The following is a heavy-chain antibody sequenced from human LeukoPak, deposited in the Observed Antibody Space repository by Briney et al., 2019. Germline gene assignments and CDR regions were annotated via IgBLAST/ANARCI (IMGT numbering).Heavy chain of an antibody. J-gene: IGHJ3*02. CDR2: ISVYNGNT. V-gene: IGHV1-18*01. D-gene: IGHD3-22*01. Sequence: ASVKVSCKASGYTFTTSSISWVRQDPGQGLEWMGWISVYNGNTNYAQKFQGRVTMTTDTSTTTAYMELRSLRSDDTAVYYCGRDLDYDSSGDPDAFDIWGQGTMVTVSS. CDR1: GYTFTTSS. CDR3: GRDLDYDSSGDPDAFDI.